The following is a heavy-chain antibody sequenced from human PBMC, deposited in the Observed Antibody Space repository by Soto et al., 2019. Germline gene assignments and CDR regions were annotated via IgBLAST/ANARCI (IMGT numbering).Heavy chain of an antibody. D-gene: IGHD2-21*01. V-gene: IGHV4-34*01. CDR2: INHSGST. J-gene: IGHJ6*01. Sequence: PSETLSLTCAFYVVSFSDYYWSCIRHPPGKGLKWIGEINHSGSTNYNPSLKSRVTISVDTSKNQFSLKLRSVTAADTAVYYCARMYPVISYYYYQGMEVWGQGTTVNVSS. CDR3: ARMYPVISYYYYQGMEV. CDR1: VVSFSDYY.